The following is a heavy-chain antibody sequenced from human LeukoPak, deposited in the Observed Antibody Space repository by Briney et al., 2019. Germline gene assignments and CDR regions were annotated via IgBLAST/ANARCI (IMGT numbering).Heavy chain of an antibody. Sequence: GGSLRLSCAASGFTFSTYSMNWVRQAPGKGLEWVPSIFSDSTYIYYADSVKGRFTISRDNARNSLYLQMNSLRAGDTAVYYCARGLPYGSGTSWLKDYWGQGTLVTVSS. CDR1: GFTFSTYS. CDR3: ARGLPYGSGTSWLKDY. D-gene: IGHD3-10*01. CDR2: IFSDSTYI. J-gene: IGHJ4*02. V-gene: IGHV3-21*01.